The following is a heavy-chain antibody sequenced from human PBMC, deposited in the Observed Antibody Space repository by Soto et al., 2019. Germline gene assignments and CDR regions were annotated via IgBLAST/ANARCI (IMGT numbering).Heavy chain of an antibody. V-gene: IGHV1-69*13. Sequence: GASVKVSCKASGGTFISYAISWVRQAPGQGLEWMGGIIPIFGTANYAQKFQGRVTITADESTSTAYMELSSLRSDDTAVYYCAVADILDYHYAMDVWGQGTTVTVSS. CDR1: GGTFISYA. CDR2: IIPIFGTA. J-gene: IGHJ6*02. CDR3: AVADILDYHYAMDV. D-gene: IGHD3-9*01.